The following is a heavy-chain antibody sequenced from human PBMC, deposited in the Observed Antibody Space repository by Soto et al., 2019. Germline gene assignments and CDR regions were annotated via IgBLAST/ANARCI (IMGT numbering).Heavy chain of an antibody. Sequence: ASVKVSCKASGYTFTSYGISWVRQAPGQGLEWMGWISAYNGNTNYAQKLQGRVTMTTDTSTSTAYMELRSLRSDDTAVYYCARGGGGFIHDYGGHKLLHPCGQGTLVTVSS. CDR1: GYTFTSYG. J-gene: IGHJ5*02. V-gene: IGHV1-18*01. CDR2: ISAYNGNT. D-gene: IGHD4-17*01. CDR3: ARGGGGFIHDYGGHKLLHP.